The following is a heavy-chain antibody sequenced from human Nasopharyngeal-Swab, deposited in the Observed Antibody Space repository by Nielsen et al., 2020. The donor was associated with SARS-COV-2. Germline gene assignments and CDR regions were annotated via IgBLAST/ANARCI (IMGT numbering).Heavy chain of an antibody. CDR3: AGDGLRFLEWLAHDY. Sequence: GGSLRLSCAASGFTFSSYWMSWVRQAPGKGLEWVANIKQDGSEKYYVDSVKGRFTISRDNAKNSLYLQMNSLRAEDTAVYYCAGDGLRFLEWLAHDYWGQGTLVTVSS. V-gene: IGHV3-7*01. CDR2: IKQDGSEK. CDR1: GFTFSSYW. D-gene: IGHD3-3*01. J-gene: IGHJ4*02.